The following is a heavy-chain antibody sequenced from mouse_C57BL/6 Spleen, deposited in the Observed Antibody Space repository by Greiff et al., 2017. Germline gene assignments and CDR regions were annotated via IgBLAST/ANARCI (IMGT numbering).Heavy chain of an antibody. V-gene: IGHV10-1*01. CDR1: GFSFHTYA. Sequence: EVKLVESGGGLVQPKGSLKLSCAASGFSFHTYAMNWVRQAPGKGLEWVARIRSKSNNYATYYADSVKDRFTISRDDSESMLYLQMNNLKTEDTAMYYCVSITGAMDYWGQGTSVTVSS. CDR3: VSITGAMDY. CDR2: IRSKSNNYAT. J-gene: IGHJ4*01. D-gene: IGHD1-2*01.